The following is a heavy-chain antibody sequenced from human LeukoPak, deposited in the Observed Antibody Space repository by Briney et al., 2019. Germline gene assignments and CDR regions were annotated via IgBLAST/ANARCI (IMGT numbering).Heavy chain of an antibody. D-gene: IGHD3-22*01. V-gene: IGHV3-9*01. CDR3: AKDIRDSSGYLGYFDY. J-gene: IGHJ4*02. CDR2: ISWNSGSI. CDR1: GFTFDDYA. Sequence: GGSLRLSCAASGFTFDDYAMHWVRQAPGKGLEWVSGISWNSGSIGYADSVKGRFTISRDNAKNSLYLQMNSLRAEDTALYYCAKDIRDSSGYLGYFDYWGQGTLVTVPS.